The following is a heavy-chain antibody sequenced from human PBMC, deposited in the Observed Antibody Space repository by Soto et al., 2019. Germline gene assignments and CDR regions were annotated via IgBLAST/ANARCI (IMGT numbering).Heavy chain of an antibody. CDR2: IYWNDDK. J-gene: IGHJ5*02. V-gene: IGHV2-5*01. D-gene: IGHD2-15*01. Sequence: SGPTLVNPTQTLTLTCTFSGFSLSTSGVGVGWIRQPPGKALEWLALIYWNDDKRYSPSLRSSLTITKDTSKNQVVLTMTNMGPVDTATYYCAHSGSTYCSGDSCLGWFDPWGQGTLVTVSS. CDR3: AHSGSTYCSGDSCLGWFDP. CDR1: GFSLSTSGVG.